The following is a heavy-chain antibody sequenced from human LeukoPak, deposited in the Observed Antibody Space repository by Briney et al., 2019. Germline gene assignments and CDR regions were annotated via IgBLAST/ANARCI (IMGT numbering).Heavy chain of an antibody. CDR1: GFTFNNAW. V-gene: IGHV3-15*01. J-gene: IGHJ4*02. Sequence: GSLRLSCAASGFTFNNAWMSWVRQAPGKGREWVGRIKSKTDGGTTDYAAPVKGRFTISRDDSKNTLYLQMNSLKTEDTAVYYCTTESAGWLQLDYWGQGTLVTVSS. CDR3: TTESAGWLQLDY. CDR2: IKSKTDGGTT. D-gene: IGHD5-24*01.